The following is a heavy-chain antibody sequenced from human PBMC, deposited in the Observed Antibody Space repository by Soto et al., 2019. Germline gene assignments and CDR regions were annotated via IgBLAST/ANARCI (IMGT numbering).Heavy chain of an antibody. CDR1: GGSISSGGYY. Sequence: QVQLQESGPGLVKPSQTLSLTCTVSGGSISSGGYYWSWIRQHPGKGLEWIGYIYYSGSTYYNPSLRTRATIAVDTSKNQLTLKLSSVTDADTAVYYCARDSGEVATIPWYFDLWGRGTLVTVSS. CDR3: ARDSGEVATIPWYFDL. CDR2: IYYSGST. V-gene: IGHV4-31*03. D-gene: IGHD5-12*01. J-gene: IGHJ2*01.